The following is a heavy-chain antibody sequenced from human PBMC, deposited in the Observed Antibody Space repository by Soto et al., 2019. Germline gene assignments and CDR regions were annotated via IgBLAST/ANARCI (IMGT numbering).Heavy chain of an antibody. V-gene: IGHV3-74*01. CDR2: INSGASTT. J-gene: IGHJ4*02. D-gene: IGHD3-10*01. CDR1: GFTFSGSW. Sequence: DVQLVESGGGLVQPGGSLRLSCAASGFTFSGSWMHWVRQAPGKGLVWVSRINSGASTTNYADSVKGRFTISRDNAKNTLYLHMDSLTADDTAVYYCARGPTGWFGYDYWGQGTLVTVSS. CDR3: ARGPTGWFGYDY.